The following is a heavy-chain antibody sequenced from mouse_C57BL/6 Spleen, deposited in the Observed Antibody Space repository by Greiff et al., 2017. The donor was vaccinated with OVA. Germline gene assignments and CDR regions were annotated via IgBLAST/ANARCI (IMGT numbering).Heavy chain of an antibody. J-gene: IGHJ3*01. D-gene: IGHD2-2*01. CDR1: GYTFTDYE. V-gene: IGHV1-15*01. Sequence: QVQLQQSGAELVRPGASVTLSCKASGYTFTDYEMHWVKQTPVHGLEWIGALDPETGGTAYNQKFKGKAILTADKSSSPAYLELRSLTSADSAVYYCSRPSYSAYDVGASWFAYWGQGTLVTVSA. CDR3: SRPSYSAYDVGASWFAY. CDR2: LDPETGGT.